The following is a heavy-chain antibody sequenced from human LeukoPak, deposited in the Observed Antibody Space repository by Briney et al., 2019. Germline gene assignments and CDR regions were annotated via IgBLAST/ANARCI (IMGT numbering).Heavy chain of an antibody. CDR3: ARGGLRFQKY. CDR2: INHSGST. D-gene: IGHD3-3*01. J-gene: IGHJ4*02. Sequence: SETLSLTCAVYGGSFSGYYWSWIRQPPGKGLEWIGEINHSGSTNYNPSLKSRVTISVDTSKNQFSLKLSSVTAADTAVYYCARGGLRFQKYWGQGTRVTVSS. CDR1: GGSFSGYY. V-gene: IGHV4-34*01.